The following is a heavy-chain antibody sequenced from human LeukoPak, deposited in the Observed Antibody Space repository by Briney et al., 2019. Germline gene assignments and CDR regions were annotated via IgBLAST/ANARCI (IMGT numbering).Heavy chain of an antibody. J-gene: IGHJ3*02. D-gene: IGHD3-3*01. V-gene: IGHV4-59*01. Sequence: SETLSLTCTVSGGFISSYYWSWIRQPPGKGLEWIGYIYYSGSTNYNPSLKSRVTISVDTSKNQFSLKLSSVTAADTAVYYCARRGPLRFLEWYDAFDIWGQGTMVTVSS. CDR2: IYYSGST. CDR1: GGFISSYY. CDR3: ARRGPLRFLEWYDAFDI.